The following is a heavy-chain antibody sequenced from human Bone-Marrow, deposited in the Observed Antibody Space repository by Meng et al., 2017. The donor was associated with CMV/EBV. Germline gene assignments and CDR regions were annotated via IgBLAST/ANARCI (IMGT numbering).Heavy chain of an antibody. CDR1: GFTFSSYE. Sequence: GGSLRLSCAASGFTFSSYEMNWVRQAPGKGLEWVSYISSSGSTIYYADSVKGRFTISRDNAKNSLYLQMNSLRAEDTAVYYCAKEKTLEGSGYDSRVMDVWGPGTTVTVS. J-gene: IGHJ6*02. CDR3: AKEKTLEGSGYDSRVMDV. V-gene: IGHV3-48*03. CDR2: ISSSGSTI. D-gene: IGHD5-12*01.